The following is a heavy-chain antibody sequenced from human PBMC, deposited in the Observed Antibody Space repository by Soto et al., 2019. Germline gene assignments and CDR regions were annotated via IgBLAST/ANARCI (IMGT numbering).Heavy chain of an antibody. J-gene: IGHJ4*02. CDR1: GGSITSDYSC. CDR3: ARGSTVAAILFDY. CDR2: IYYSGST. D-gene: IGHD2-15*01. Sequence: SETLSLTCTVSGGSITSDYSCWGWIRQPPGKGLEWIGSIYYSGSTYYNPSLKSRVIISVDTSKNQFSLKLSSVTAADTAVYYCARGSTVAAILFDYWGQGTLVTVSS. V-gene: IGHV4-39*07.